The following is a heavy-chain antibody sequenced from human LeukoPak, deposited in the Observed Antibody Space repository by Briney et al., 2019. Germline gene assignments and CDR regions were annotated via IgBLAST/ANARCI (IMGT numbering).Heavy chain of an antibody. D-gene: IGHD6-13*01. CDR1: GFTFSSYS. V-gene: IGHV3-21*01. CDR3: ATARGSSWPFDY. CDR2: ISSSSSYI. J-gene: IGHJ4*02. Sequence: GGSLRLSCAAFGFTFSSYSMNWVRQAPGKGLEWVSSISSSSSYIYYADSVKGRFTISRDNAKNSLYLQMNSLRAEDTAVYYCATARGSSWPFDYWGQGTLVTVSS.